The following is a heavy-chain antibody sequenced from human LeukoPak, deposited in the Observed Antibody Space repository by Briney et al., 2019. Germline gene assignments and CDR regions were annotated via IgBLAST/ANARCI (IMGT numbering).Heavy chain of an antibody. V-gene: IGHV3-21*01. J-gene: IGHJ4*02. CDR2: ISGSSSSI. D-gene: IGHD4-17*01. Sequence: GGSLRLSCVASGFTFTTYTMHWVRRAPGKGLECVSFISGSSSSIYYADSVQGRFTISRDNAKNSLSLQMNSLRAEDTAVYYCTRDRTVAHFDCWGQGTLVTVSS. CDR1: GFTFTTYT. CDR3: TRDRTVAHFDC.